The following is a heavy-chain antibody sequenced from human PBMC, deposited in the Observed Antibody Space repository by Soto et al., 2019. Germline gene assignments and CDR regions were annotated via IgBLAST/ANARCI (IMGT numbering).Heavy chain of an antibody. CDR1: GFTFSSYG. CDR2: ISYDGTNN. CDR3: ARAQTRGYSYGLERNNWFDP. V-gene: IGHV3-30*03. J-gene: IGHJ5*02. D-gene: IGHD5-18*01. Sequence: GGSLRLSCAASGFTFSSYGMHWVRQAPGKGLEWVAVISYDGTNNYYTESVKGRFTISRDNSKNTLFLQMNSLRAEDTAVYYCARAQTRGYSYGLERNNWFDPWGQGTLVTVSS.